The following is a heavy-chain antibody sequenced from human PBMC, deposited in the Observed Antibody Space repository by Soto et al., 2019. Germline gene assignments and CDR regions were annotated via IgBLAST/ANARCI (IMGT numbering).Heavy chain of an antibody. CDR2: IIPIFGTA. CDR3: ASRYGVVAATRYYFDY. D-gene: IGHD2-15*01. V-gene: IGHV1-69*13. Sequence: SVKVSCKASGGTFSSYAISWVRQAPGQGLEWMGGIIPIFGTANYAQKFQGRVTITADESTSTAYMELSSLRSEDTAVYYCASRYGVVAATRYYFDYWGQGTLVTVSS. J-gene: IGHJ4*02. CDR1: GGTFSSYA.